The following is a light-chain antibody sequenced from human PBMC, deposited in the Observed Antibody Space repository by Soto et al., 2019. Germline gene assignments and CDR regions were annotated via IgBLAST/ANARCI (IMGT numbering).Light chain of an antibody. CDR3: QQRHMWPIT. CDR1: QSFRGL. V-gene: IGKV3-11*01. Sequence: VLTESPVTLYLSPGERATLSCRASQSFRGLLAWYQQKPGQAPRLLIYDAYNRATGIPPRLSGSGSGTDFTLTISSLEPEDSAVYYCQQRHMWPITFGQVTRLEIK. J-gene: IGKJ5*01. CDR2: DAY.